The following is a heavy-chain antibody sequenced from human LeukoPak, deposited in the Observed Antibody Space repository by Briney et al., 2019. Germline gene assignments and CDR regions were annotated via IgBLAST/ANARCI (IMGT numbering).Heavy chain of an antibody. Sequence: GGSLRLSCAASGFTFSSYAMSWVRQAPGKGLEWVSAISGSGGSTYYADSVKGRFTISRDNSKNTLYLQMNSLRAEDTAVYYCARGGRGYNEGYYYYYMDVWGKGTTVTVSS. V-gene: IGHV3-23*01. CDR2: ISGSGGST. CDR3: ARGGRGYNEGYYYYYMDV. CDR1: GFTFSSYA. J-gene: IGHJ6*03. D-gene: IGHD5-18*01.